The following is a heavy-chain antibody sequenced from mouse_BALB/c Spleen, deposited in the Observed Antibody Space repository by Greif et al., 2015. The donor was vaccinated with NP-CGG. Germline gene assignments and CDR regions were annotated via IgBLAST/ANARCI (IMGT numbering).Heavy chain of an antibody. CDR3: ARGGPSLLRLLFSY. CDR2: IHYSGST. D-gene: IGHD1-2*01. Sequence: VQLQQSGPDLVKPSQPLSLTCTVTGYSITSGYSWHWIRQFPGNKLEWMGYIHYSGSTNYNPSLKSRISITRDTSKNQLFLQLKSVPTEDTATYYCARGGPSLLRLLFSYGGQGTLVTVSS. V-gene: IGHV3-1*02. CDR1: GYSITSGYS. J-gene: IGHJ3*01.